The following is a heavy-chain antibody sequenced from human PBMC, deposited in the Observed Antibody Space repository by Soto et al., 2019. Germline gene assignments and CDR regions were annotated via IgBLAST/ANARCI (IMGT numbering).Heavy chain of an antibody. D-gene: IGHD5-18*01. V-gene: IGHV3-48*01. CDR1: GFTFSSYS. Sequence: GGSLRLSCAASGFTFSSYSMNWVRQAPGKGLEWVSYISSSSSTIYYADSVKGRFTISRDNAKNSLYLQMNSLRAEDTAVYYCARDEVDTAEYYYYYMAVWGQGTTDTVSS. CDR3: ARDEVDTAEYYYYYMAV. CDR2: ISSSSSTI. J-gene: IGHJ6*03.